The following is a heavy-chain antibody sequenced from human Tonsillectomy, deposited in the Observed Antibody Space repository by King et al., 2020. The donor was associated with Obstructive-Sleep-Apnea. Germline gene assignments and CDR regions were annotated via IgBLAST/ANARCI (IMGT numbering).Heavy chain of an antibody. Sequence: VQLQQWGAGLLKPSETLSLTCAVYGGAFSGYYWSWIRRPPGKGLEWMGEINQSGCTNYSTPLKRRLTISVDTSKNQFSLNMGSVTAADTAVYYCARVDQFYLDYWGQGTLVTVSS. CDR2: INQSGCT. J-gene: IGHJ4*02. V-gene: IGHV4-34*01. CDR3: ARVDQFYLDY. CDR1: GGAFSGYY.